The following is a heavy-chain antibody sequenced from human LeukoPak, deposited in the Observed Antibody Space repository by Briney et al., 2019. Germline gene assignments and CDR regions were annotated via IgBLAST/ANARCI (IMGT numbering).Heavy chain of an antibody. J-gene: IGHJ4*02. D-gene: IGHD4-17*01. Sequence: SVKVSCKASEGTFSSYAVNWVRTAPGQGLEWMGRIIPILETTNYTQKLQDRVTVTADKSAVIVYMELSSLRPEDTAVYYCSRAALDGDYAWDQWGQGTLVTVSS. CDR2: IIPILETT. CDR1: EGTFSSYA. CDR3: SRAALDGDYAWDQ. V-gene: IGHV1-69*04.